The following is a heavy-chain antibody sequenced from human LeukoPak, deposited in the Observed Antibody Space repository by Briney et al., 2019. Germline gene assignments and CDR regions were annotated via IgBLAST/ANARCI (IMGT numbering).Heavy chain of an antibody. CDR1: GFTFTSYA. J-gene: IGHJ4*02. Sequence: ASVRVSCKASGFTFTSYAINWVRQAPGQGLEWLGWISAYNGNTNYVQKLQGRVTMTTDTSTSTAYMELRSLRSDDTAVYYCARPSAAGYYYSDYWGQGTLVTVSS. D-gene: IGHD6-13*01. CDR3: ARPSAAGYYYSDY. CDR2: ISAYNGNT. V-gene: IGHV1-18*01.